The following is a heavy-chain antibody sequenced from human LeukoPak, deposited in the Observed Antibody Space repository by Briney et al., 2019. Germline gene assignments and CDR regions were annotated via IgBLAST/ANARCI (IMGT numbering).Heavy chain of an antibody. CDR2: INHSGST. CDR1: GGSFSGYY. J-gene: IGHJ4*02. D-gene: IGHD3-10*01. Sequence: SETLSLTCAVYGGSFSGYYWSWIRQPPGKGLEWIGEINHSGSTNYNPSLKSRVTISVDTSKNQFSLKLSSVTAADTAVYYCARWSRTVYYYVSGSYFLDYWGQGTLVTVSS. V-gene: IGHV4-34*01. CDR3: ARWSRTVYYYVSGSYFLDY.